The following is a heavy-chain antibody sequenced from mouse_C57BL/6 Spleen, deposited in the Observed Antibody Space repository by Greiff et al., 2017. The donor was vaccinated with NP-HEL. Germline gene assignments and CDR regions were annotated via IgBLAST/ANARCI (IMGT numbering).Heavy chain of an antibody. CDR1: GFTFSSYG. Sequence: EVQLEESGGDLVKPGGSLKLSCTASGFTFSSYGMSWVRQTPDKGLEWIGTINSGGSYTYYPDSVKGRSTISRDNAKNTLYLQMSSLKSEDTAMYYCARQYYYGSTGFSYWGQGTLVTVSA. J-gene: IGHJ3*01. V-gene: IGHV5-6*01. D-gene: IGHD1-1*01. CDR2: INSGGSYT. CDR3: ARQYYYGSTGFSY.